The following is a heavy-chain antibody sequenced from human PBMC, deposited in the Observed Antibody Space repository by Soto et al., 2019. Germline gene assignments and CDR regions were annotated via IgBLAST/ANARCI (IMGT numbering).Heavy chain of an antibody. Sequence: SVKVSCKASGGTFSSYAISWVRQAPGQGLEWMGGIIPIFGTANYAQKFQGRVTITADKSTSTAYMELSSLRSEDTAVYYCARGRDIVVVAAATAVASWFDPWGQGTLVTVSS. CDR3: ARGRDIVVVAAATAVASWFDP. CDR1: GGTFSSYA. J-gene: IGHJ5*02. D-gene: IGHD2-15*01. V-gene: IGHV1-69*06. CDR2: IIPIFGTA.